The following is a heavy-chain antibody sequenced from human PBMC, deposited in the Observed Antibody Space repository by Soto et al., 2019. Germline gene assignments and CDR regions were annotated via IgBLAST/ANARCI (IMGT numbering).Heavy chain of an antibody. CDR1: GGSISSSSYY. CDR2: IYYSGST. J-gene: IGHJ4*02. V-gene: IGHV4-39*01. CDR3: ARETYGDYVGYFDL. D-gene: IGHD4-17*01. Sequence: PSETLSLTCTVSGGSISSSSYYWGWIRQPPGKGLEWIGSIYYSGSTYYNPSLKSRVTISVDTSKNQFSLKLSSVTAADTAVYYCARETYGDYVGYFDLWGQRIQVTVSS.